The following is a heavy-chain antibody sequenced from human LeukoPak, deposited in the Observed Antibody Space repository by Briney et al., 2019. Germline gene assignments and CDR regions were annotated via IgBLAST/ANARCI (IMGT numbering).Heavy chain of an antibody. J-gene: IGHJ5*02. V-gene: IGHV4-4*07. CDR1: GGSISSYY. Sequence: PSETLSLTCTVSGGSISSYYWSWIRQPAGKGLEWIGRIYTSGSTNYNPSLKSRVTMSVDTSKNQFSLKLSSATAADTAVYYCARDTGVAGWNYNWFDPWGQGTLVTVSS. CDR2: IYTSGST. CDR3: ARDTGVAGWNYNWFDP. D-gene: IGHD6-19*01.